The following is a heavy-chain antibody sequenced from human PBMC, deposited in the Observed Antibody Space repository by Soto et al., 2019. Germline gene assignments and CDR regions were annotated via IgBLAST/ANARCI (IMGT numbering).Heavy chain of an antibody. J-gene: IGHJ6*02. CDR3: ARSRTVTGYYGMDV. Sequence: GESLKISCKASGYIFTTYSIGWVRQMPGKGLEWMAIIYPGNSDTIYSPSFQGQVTISADKSITTAYLQWSSLEASDTAMYYCARSRTVTGYYGMDVWGQGTTVTVSS. CDR2: IYPGNSDT. CDR1: GYIFTTYS. V-gene: IGHV5-51*01. D-gene: IGHD4-17*01.